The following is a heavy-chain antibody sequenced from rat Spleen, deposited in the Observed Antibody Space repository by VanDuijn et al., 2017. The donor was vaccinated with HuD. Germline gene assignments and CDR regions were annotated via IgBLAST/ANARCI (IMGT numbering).Heavy chain of an antibody. CDR1: GFTFNNYW. D-gene: IGHD1-2*01. V-gene: IGHV5-31*01. CDR2: ITNTGGST. CDR3: TRESYSTFDY. J-gene: IGHJ2*01. Sequence: EVQLVESGGGLVQPGRSLKLSCVASGFTFNNYWMTWIRQAPGKGLEWVASITNTGGSTYYSDSVKGRFTISRDNAQNSIYLQMNSLTSEDTATYYCTRESYSTFDYWGQGVMVTVSS.